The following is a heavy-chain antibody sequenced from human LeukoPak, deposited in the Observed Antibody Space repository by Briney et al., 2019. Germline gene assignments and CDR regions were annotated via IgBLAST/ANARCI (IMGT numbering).Heavy chain of an antibody. CDR1: EFTFSTYW. V-gene: IGHV3-7*01. CDR3: ARVQYYDFWSGYYRGAFDI. Sequence: GGSLRLSCAASEFTFSTYWMSWVRQAPGKGLEWVANIKQDGSEKYYVDSVKGRFTISRDNAKNSLYLQMNSLRAEDTAVYYCARVQYYDFWSGYYRGAFDIWGQGTMVTVSS. CDR2: IKQDGSEK. D-gene: IGHD3-3*01. J-gene: IGHJ3*02.